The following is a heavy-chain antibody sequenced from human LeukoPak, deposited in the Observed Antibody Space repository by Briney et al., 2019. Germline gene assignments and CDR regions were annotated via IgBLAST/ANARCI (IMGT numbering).Heavy chain of an antibody. Sequence: GGSLRLSCAASGFTFSSYGMHWVRQAPGKGLEGVAFIRYDGSNKYYADSVKGRFTISRDNSKNTLYLQMNSLRAEDTAVYYCAKFLVGSGAAYYYYYYMDVWGKGTTVTVSS. V-gene: IGHV3-30*02. CDR1: GFTFSSYG. CDR3: AKFLVGSGAAYYYYYYMDV. J-gene: IGHJ6*03. CDR2: IRYDGSNK. D-gene: IGHD2-8*02.